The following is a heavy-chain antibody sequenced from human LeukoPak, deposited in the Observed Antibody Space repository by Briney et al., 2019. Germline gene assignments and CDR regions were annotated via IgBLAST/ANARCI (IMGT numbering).Heavy chain of an antibody. CDR1: GGSISSYY. V-gene: IGHV4-4*07. D-gene: IGHD3-3*01. CDR2: IYTSGST. CDR3: ARAGGQRLLEWLPDV. J-gene: IGHJ6*04. Sequence: SETLSLTCTVSGGSISSYYWSWIRQPAGKGLEWIGRIYTSGSTNYNPSLNSRVTMSVDTSKNQFSLKLSSVTAADTAVYYCARAGGQRLLEWLPDVWGKGTTVTVSS.